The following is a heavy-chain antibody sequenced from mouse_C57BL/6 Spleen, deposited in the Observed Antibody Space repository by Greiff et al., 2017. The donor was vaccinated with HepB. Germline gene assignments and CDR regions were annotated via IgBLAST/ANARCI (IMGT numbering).Heavy chain of an antibody. CDR1: GFSFTSYA. CDR2: IWTGGGT. Sequence: QVQLKESGPGLVAPSQSLSITCTVSGFSFTSYAISWVRQPPGKGLEWLGVIWTGGGTNYNSALIYRLSISKDNSKSQVFLKMNSLQTDDTARYYCARNYYGSSYWYFDVWGTGTTVTVSS. CDR3: ARNYYGSSYWYFDV. J-gene: IGHJ1*03. D-gene: IGHD1-1*01. V-gene: IGHV2-9-1*01.